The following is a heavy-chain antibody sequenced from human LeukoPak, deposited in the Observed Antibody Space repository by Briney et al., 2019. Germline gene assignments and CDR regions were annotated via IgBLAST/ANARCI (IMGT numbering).Heavy chain of an antibody. J-gene: IGHJ4*02. CDR1: GFTFSIYG. D-gene: IGHD3-10*01. Sequence: PGGSLRLSCAASGFTFSIYGMSWVRQAPGKGLEWVSGISARGDVTYYADSVKGRFTLSRDNSRNTLYVEMNSLRAEDTAVYYCAKVASGSGSYHNDYWGQGTLVTVSS. V-gene: IGHV3-23*01. CDR2: ISARGDVT. CDR3: AKVASGSGSYHNDY.